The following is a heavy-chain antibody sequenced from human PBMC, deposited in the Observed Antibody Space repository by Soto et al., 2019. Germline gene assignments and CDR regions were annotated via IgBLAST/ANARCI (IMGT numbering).Heavy chain of an antibody. J-gene: IGHJ3*02. Sequence: QVQLVESGGGVVQPGRSLRLSCAASGFTFSSYGMHWVRQAPGKGLEWVAVISYDGSNKYYADSVKGRFTISRDNSKNTQYLQMNSLRAEDTAVYYCARVRPGVPGAFGIWGQGTMFTVSS. V-gene: IGHV3-30*03. CDR1: GFTFSSYG. D-gene: IGHD7-27*01. CDR2: ISYDGSNK. CDR3: ARVRPGVPGAFGI.